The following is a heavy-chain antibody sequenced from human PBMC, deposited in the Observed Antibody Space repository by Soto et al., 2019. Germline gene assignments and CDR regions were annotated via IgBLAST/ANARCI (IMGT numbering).Heavy chain of an antibody. Sequence: SETLSLTCTVSGGSISSGGYYWSWIRQHPXKGLEWIGYIYYSGSTYYNPSLKSRVTISVDTSKNQFSLKLSSVTAADTAVYYCASYVLRYFDWLRAPTPHFDYWGQGTLVTVSS. V-gene: IGHV4-31*03. CDR3: ASYVLRYFDWLRAPTPHFDY. J-gene: IGHJ4*02. CDR2: IYYSGST. CDR1: GGSISSGGYY. D-gene: IGHD3-9*01.